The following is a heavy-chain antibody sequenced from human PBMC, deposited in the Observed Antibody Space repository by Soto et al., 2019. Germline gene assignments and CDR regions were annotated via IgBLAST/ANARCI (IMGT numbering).Heavy chain of an antibody. D-gene: IGHD1-26*01. Sequence: PAGTLCLSCAASGVTISRYTYHWGRLGPRPGMEWVSSSTSAYTYISQLASVKGRFSIFSDNAKNALYLQMTGFRGEDTAVYYCVRDPGGGYYNANYFDSWGLGTLVTVSS. CDR3: VRDPGGGYYNANYFDS. CDR1: GVTISRYT. J-gene: IGHJ4*02. CDR2: STSAYTYI. V-gene: IGHV3-21*01.